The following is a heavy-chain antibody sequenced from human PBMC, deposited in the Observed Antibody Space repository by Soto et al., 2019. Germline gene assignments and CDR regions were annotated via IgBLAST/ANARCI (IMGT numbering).Heavy chain of an antibody. V-gene: IGHV3-74*01. D-gene: IGHD2-8*01. Sequence: EVQLVQSGGGLAQPGKSLRLSCAASGFTFRKFWMHWVRQVPGKWPVWVSYISSDGTTTDYADSVKGRFTISRDNAKDTLYLQMDSLRVEDTAVYYCAIQDCTNDVCLEAAVTVGGALKSWGQGSLVTVSS. CDR3: AIQDCTNDVCLEAAVTVGGALKS. CDR1: GFTFRKFW. CDR2: ISSDGTTT. J-gene: IGHJ1*01.